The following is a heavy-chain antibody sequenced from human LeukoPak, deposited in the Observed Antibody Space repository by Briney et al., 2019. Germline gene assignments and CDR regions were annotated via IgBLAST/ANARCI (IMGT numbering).Heavy chain of an antibody. CDR1: GFTFSSYA. CDR2: ISGSGGST. D-gene: IGHD3-9*01. CDR3: AKDQQDILTGYIDY. Sequence: GGSLRLSCAASGFTFSSYAMSWVRQAPGKGLEWVSAISGSGGSTYYAESVKGRFTISRDNSKNTLYLQMNSLRAEDTAVYYCAKDQQDILTGYIDYWGQGTLVTVSS. V-gene: IGHV3-23*01. J-gene: IGHJ4*02.